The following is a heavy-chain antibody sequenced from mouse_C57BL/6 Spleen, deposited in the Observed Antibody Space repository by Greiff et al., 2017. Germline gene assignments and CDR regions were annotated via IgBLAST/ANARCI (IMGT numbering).Heavy chain of an antibody. Sequence: QVQLQQPGAELVKPGASVKMSCKASGYTFTSYWITWVKQRPGQGLEWIGDIYPGSGSTNYNEKFKSKATLTVDTSSSTAYMQLSSLTSQDSAVYYCARRGYSHGAMDYWGQGTSVTVSS. J-gene: IGHJ4*01. CDR3: ARRGYSHGAMDY. D-gene: IGHD3-1*01. V-gene: IGHV1-55*01. CDR2: IYPGSGST. CDR1: GYTFTSYW.